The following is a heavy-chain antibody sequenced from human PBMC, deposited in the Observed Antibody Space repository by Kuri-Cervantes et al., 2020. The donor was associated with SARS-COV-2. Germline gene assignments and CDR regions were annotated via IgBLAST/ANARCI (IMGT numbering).Heavy chain of an antibody. V-gene: IGHV4-38-2*01. Sequence: GALRLCCVVSDYSISSAYYWGWIRQPPGKGLEWIGNIFHTGNTYYNPSLKSRVTISGDTSKNQVSLKLSSVTAADTAVYYCASQDDTSGFYYAYDYWGQGTLVTVSS. CDR2: IFHTGNT. J-gene: IGHJ4*02. D-gene: IGHD3-22*01. CDR3: ASQDDTSGFYYAYDY. CDR1: DYSISSAYY.